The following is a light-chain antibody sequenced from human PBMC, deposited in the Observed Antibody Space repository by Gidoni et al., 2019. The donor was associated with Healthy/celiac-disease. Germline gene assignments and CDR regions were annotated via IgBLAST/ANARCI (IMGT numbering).Light chain of an antibody. Sequence: IQMTPSPSSLSASVGDRVTITCRASQSISSYLNWYQQKPGKAPKLLIYAASSLQSGVPSRFSGSGPGTDFTLTISSLQPEDFATYYCQQSYSTPRTFGGGTKVEIK. V-gene: IGKV1-39*01. CDR2: AAS. CDR1: QSISSY. J-gene: IGKJ4*02. CDR3: QQSYSTPRT.